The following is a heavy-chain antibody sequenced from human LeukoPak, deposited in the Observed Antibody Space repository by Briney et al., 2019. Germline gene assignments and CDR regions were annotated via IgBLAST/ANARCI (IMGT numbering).Heavy chain of an antibody. CDR1: GGTTSSNY. J-gene: IGHJ4*02. CDR2: INHSGSA. D-gene: IGHD3-22*01. Sequence: PSETLSLTCTVSGGTTSSNYWSWIRQPPGKGLEWIGEINHSGSANYNPSLKSRVTISVDMSKNQFSLKLNSVTAADTAVYYCARARGDYYDSSGYYSAFDYWGQGTLVTVSS. V-gene: IGHV4-34*01. CDR3: ARARGDYYDSSGYYSAFDY.